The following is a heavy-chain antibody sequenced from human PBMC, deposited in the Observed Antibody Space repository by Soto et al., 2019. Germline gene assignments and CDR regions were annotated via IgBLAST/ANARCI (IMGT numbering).Heavy chain of an antibody. Sequence: ASVRVSCKASGYTFTSYGISWVRQAPGQGLEWMGWISAYNGNTNYAQKLQGRVTMTTDTSTSTAYMELSSLRSEDTAVYYCARGAVTPPGYYYYMDVWGKGTTVTVSS. V-gene: IGHV1-18*01. CDR1: GYTFTSYG. J-gene: IGHJ6*03. D-gene: IGHD2-21*02. CDR3: ARGAVTPPGYYYYMDV. CDR2: ISAYNGNT.